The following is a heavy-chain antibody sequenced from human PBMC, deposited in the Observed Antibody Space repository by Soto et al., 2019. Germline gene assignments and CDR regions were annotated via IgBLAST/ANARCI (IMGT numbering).Heavy chain of an antibody. J-gene: IGHJ3*01. CDR1: AYIFTRNW. CDR3: ATPGGRDFNAFDV. V-gene: IGHV5-51*01. D-gene: IGHD2-21*02. Sequence: GESRKISCKGSAYIFTRNWIGWVRQMPWKGLEWMGIIFPIDSDTRYSPSSQGQVTISADNSISTAYLQWSSLKASDTAIYYCATPGGRDFNAFDVWGQGTMVTVSS. CDR2: IFPIDSDT.